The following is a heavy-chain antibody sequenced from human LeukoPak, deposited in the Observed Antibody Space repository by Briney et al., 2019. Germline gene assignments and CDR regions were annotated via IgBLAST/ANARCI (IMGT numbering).Heavy chain of an antibody. CDR2: ISWNSGAI. D-gene: IGHD5-12*01. Sequence: GGSLRLSCAASGFTLDDYAMHWVRQAPGKGLEWVSGISWNSGAIGYTDSVKGRFIISRDNAKNSLYLQMNSLRAEDTALYYCAKDISGYSGDRIPHGMDVWGQGTTVTVSS. V-gene: IGHV3-9*01. CDR1: GFTLDDYA. J-gene: IGHJ6*02. CDR3: AKDISGYSGDRIPHGMDV.